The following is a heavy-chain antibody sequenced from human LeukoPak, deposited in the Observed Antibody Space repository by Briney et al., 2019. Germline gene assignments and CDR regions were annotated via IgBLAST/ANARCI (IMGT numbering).Heavy chain of an antibody. D-gene: IGHD2-2*01. CDR1: GFTFSNYW. V-gene: IGHV3-74*01. CDR2: LDTDGSDT. J-gene: IGHJ4*02. CDR3: ARDRYPAARELDY. Sequence: GGSLRLSCAASGFTFSNYWMHWVRQAPGKGLVWVSRLDTDGSDTSYADSVKGRFTISRDNAKNTLYLQMNNLRAEDTAMYYCARDRYPAARELDYWGQGTLVTVSS.